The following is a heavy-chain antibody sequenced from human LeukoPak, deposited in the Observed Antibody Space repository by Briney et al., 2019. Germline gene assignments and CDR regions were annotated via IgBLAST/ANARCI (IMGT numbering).Heavy chain of an antibody. CDR3: ARDYYGAGLTYFDY. Sequence: PSQTLSLTCTVSGGSISSGDYYRSWTRQPPGEGLEWIGYIYYSGSTYYNPSLKSRVTITVDTSKNQFSLKLRSVTAADTAVYYCARDYYGAGLTYFDYWGQGTLVTVSS. CDR1: GGSISSGDYY. CDR2: IYYSGST. D-gene: IGHD3-10*01. J-gene: IGHJ4*02. V-gene: IGHV4-30-4*01.